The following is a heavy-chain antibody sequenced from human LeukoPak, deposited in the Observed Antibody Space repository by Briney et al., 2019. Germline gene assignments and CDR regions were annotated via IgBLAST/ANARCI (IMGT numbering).Heavy chain of an antibody. Sequence: SVKVSCKASGGTFSSYAISWVRQAPGQGLEWMGRIIPILCIANYAQKFQGRVTITADKSTSTAYMELSSLRSEDTAVYYCARDLDSSGYYGDDSLVDWGQGTLVTVSS. CDR3: ARDLDSSGYYGDDSLVD. D-gene: IGHD3-22*01. CDR2: IIPILCIA. J-gene: IGHJ4*02. CDR1: GGTFSSYA. V-gene: IGHV1-69*04.